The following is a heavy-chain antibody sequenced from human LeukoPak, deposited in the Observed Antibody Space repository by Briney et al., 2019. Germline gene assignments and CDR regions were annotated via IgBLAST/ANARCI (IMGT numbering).Heavy chain of an antibody. V-gene: IGHV4-39*07. Sequence: SETLSLTCSVSGASISSGSNYWGWIRQPPGKTLEWIGSIYSSGSTYYNSSLQSRVTMSVDTSKNQFSLKLSSVTAADTAVYYCARDSYSSSWYWFDPWGQGTLVTVSS. CDR1: GASISSGSNY. CDR3: ARDSYSSSWYWFDP. J-gene: IGHJ5*02. CDR2: IYSSGST. D-gene: IGHD6-13*01.